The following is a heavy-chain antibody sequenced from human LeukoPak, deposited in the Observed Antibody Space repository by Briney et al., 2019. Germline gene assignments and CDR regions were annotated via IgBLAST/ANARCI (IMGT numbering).Heavy chain of an antibody. D-gene: IGHD2-15*01. CDR3: ARAHLYCSGGSCYLIDY. V-gene: IGHV3-33*01. J-gene: IGHJ4*02. Sequence: GGSLRLSCAASGFTFSSYGMHWVRQAPGQGLEWVAVIWYDGSNKYYADSVKGRFTISRDNSKNTLYLQMNSLRAEDTAVYYCARAHLYCSGGSCYLIDYWGQGTLVTVSS. CDR1: GFTFSSYG. CDR2: IWYDGSNK.